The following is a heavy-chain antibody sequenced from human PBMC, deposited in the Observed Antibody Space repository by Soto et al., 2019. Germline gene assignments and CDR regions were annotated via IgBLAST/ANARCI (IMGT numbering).Heavy chain of an antibody. CDR1: GHSISNAYY. V-gene: IGHV4-38-2*02. J-gene: IGHJ4*02. Sequence: SETLSLTCQVSGHSISNAYYWAWIRQSPGKGLEWIGSFFRSGNIYYNPSLGSRVSISADTSKNQFSLKVRSVTVADTAVYYCARDRGIRLSRIAHWGKGTLLTVS. CDR3: ARDRGIRLSRIAH. D-gene: IGHD1-1*01. CDR2: FFRSGNI.